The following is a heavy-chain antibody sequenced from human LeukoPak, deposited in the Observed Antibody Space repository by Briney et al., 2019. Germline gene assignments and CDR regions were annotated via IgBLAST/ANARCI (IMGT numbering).Heavy chain of an antibody. CDR2: IKSKSDGGTT. V-gene: IGHV3-15*01. CDR1: GFTFCDSW. CDR3: TTDWYYYDTSGYYPIF. D-gene: IGHD3-22*01. Sequence: GGSLRLSCAASGFTFCDSWISWVRQAPGRGLEWVGRIKSKSDGGTTDCAAPVKGRFTISRDDSKNTLYLQMNSLKTEDTAVYYCTTDWYYYDTSGYYPIFWGQGTLVTVSS. J-gene: IGHJ4*02.